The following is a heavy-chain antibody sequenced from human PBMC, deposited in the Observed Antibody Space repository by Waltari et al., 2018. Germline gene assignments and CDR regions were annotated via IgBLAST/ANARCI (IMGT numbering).Heavy chain of an antibody. Sequence: EVQLVESGGGLVQPGGSLRLSCAASGFTFSSYSMNWVRPAPGKGLEWVSYISSSSSTIYYADSVKGRFTISRDNAKNSLYLQMNSLRAEDTAVYYCARGVGGYDGYFDYWGQGTLVTVSS. V-gene: IGHV3-48*04. CDR1: GFTFSSYS. CDR2: ISSSSSTI. J-gene: IGHJ4*02. CDR3: ARGVGGYDGYFDY. D-gene: IGHD5-12*01.